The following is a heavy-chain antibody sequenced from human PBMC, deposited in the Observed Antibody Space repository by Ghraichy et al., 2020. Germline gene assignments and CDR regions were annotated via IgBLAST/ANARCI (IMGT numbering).Heavy chain of an antibody. J-gene: IGHJ4*02. Sequence: SQTLSLTCTVSGGSISSYYWSWIRQPPGKGLEWIGYIYYSGSTNYNPSLKSRVTISVDTSKNQFSLKLSSVTAADTAVYYCARVGSDYYDSSGSDHQYYFDYWGQGTLVTVSS. CDR1: GGSISSYY. CDR3: ARVGSDYYDSSGSDHQYYFDY. D-gene: IGHD3-22*01. V-gene: IGHV4-59*01. CDR2: IYYSGST.